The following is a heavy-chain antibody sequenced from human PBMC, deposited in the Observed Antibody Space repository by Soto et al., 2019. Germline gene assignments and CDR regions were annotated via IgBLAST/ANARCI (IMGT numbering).Heavy chain of an antibody. Sequence: QVQLVQSGAEMTKPGSSVTVSCQSSGGTFNTYAMNWVRQAPGQGPEWMGDISPMFGAANYAPKFQGRVTITADESTGTSYMQFSSLTSEDTALYFCAREVQVHTPAFVYWGQGTLVTVSS. CDR3: AREVQVHTPAFVY. CDR2: ISPMFGAA. V-gene: IGHV1-69*19. J-gene: IGHJ4*02. CDR1: GGTFNTYA. D-gene: IGHD3-10*01.